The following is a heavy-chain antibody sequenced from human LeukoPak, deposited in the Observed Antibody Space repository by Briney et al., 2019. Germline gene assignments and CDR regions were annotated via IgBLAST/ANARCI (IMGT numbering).Heavy chain of an antibody. V-gene: IGHV3-66*02. CDR1: GFTVSSNY. Sequence: GGSLRLSCAASGFTVSSNYMSWVRQAPGKGLEWVSVIYSGGSTYYADSAKGRFTISRDNSKNTLYLQMNSLRAEDTAVYYCASTSAIEGYWFDPWGQGTLVTVSS. D-gene: IGHD2-2*02. CDR2: IYSGGST. CDR3: ASTSAIEGYWFDP. J-gene: IGHJ5*02.